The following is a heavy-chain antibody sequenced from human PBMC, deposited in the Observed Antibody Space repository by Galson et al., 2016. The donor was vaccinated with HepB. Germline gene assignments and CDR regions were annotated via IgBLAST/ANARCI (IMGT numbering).Heavy chain of an antibody. J-gene: IGHJ3*01. V-gene: IGHV4-39*07. D-gene: IGHD6-19*01. Sequence: ETLSLTCTVSGGSISSSFYYWGWIRQPPGKGLEWIGNIYYSGTTHYKPSLKSRVTISVDTSRNQFSLKLNSVTAADTAVYYCAREGYSSGWYPMGWEPAQDAFDVWGQGTVVSVSS. CDR1: GGSISSSFYY. CDR3: AREGYSSGWYPMGWEPAQDAFDV. CDR2: IYYSGTT.